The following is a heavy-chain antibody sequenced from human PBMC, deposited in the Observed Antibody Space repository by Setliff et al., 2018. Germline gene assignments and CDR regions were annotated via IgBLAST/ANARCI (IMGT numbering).Heavy chain of an antibody. CDR3: AKAIAPIVVVPAAMLEAY. CDR1: GFTFSSYS. V-gene: IGHV3-23*01. J-gene: IGHJ4*02. D-gene: IGHD2-2*01. Sequence: QPGGSLRLSCAASGFTFSSYSMNWVRQAPGKGLEWVSAISGSGGSTYYADSVKGRFTISRDNSKNTLYLQMNSLRAEDTAVYYCAKAIAPIVVVPAAMLEAYWGQGTLVTVSS. CDR2: ISGSGGST.